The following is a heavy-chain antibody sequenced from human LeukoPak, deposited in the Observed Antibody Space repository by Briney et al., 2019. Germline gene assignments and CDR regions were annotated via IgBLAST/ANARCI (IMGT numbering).Heavy chain of an antibody. Sequence: GASVKVSCKASGYSFTSYDINWVRQATGQGLEWMGWMNPNSGNTGYAQKFQGRVTMTRNTSRSTAYMELSSLRSEDTAVYYCATLRGFGPLPSSYYYYYGMDVWGQGTTVTVSS. V-gene: IGHV1-8*01. CDR1: GYSFTSYD. CDR3: ATLRGFGPLPSSYYYYYGMDV. J-gene: IGHJ6*02. CDR2: MNPNSGNT. D-gene: IGHD3-10*01.